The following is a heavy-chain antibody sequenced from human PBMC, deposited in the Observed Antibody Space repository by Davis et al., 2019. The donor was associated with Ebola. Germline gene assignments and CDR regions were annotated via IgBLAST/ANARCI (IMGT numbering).Heavy chain of an antibody. J-gene: IGHJ4*02. Sequence: PGGSLRLSCVASGFTFTSHAMSWVRQAPGKGLEWVSALSGGSGTTHYADSVKGRFTISRDNSKNTLSLLMDSLRADDTAVYYCAKSFLITGSHMSEFRGVDYWGQGTVVTVSS. CDR2: LSGGSGTT. CDR3: AKSFLITGSHMSEFRGVDY. CDR1: GFTFTSHA. V-gene: IGHV3-23*01. D-gene: IGHD2-8*02.